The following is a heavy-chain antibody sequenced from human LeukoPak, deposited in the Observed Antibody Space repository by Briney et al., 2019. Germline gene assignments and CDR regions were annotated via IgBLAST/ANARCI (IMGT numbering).Heavy chain of an antibody. CDR1: GDSISSYY. CDR2: IYYSGGT. J-gene: IGHJ3*02. CDR3: ARHVTISGPYDASDI. V-gene: IGHV4-59*08. Sequence: SETLSLTGTVSGDSISSYYWSWLRQPPGKGLEWIGYIYYSGGTDYHPSLKSRVTISVDTSKNQFSLELRSVTAADTAVYYCARHVTISGPYDASDIWGQGTMVTVSP. D-gene: IGHD5-24*01.